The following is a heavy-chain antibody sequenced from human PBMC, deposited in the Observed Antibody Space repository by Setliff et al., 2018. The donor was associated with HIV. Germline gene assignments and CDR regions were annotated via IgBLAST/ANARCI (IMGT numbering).Heavy chain of an antibody. J-gene: IGHJ5*02. CDR1: GGSISISD. CDR2: IYTSGNT. V-gene: IGHV4-4*07. D-gene: IGHD3-10*01. Sequence: ASETLSLTCTVSGGSISISDWSWIRQPPGKGLEWIGCIYTSGNTNYDPSLKSRVTMSVDTSKNQFSLKLTSVTAADTAVYYCARDRHSSGLGSYGPWGPGTLVTVSS. CDR3: ARDRHSSGLGSYGP.